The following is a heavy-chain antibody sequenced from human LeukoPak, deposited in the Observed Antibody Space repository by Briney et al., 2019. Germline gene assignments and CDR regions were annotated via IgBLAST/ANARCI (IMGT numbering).Heavy chain of an antibody. Sequence: GGSLRLSCAASGFTFSNYEMNWVRQAPGKGLEWVSYISSSGSTIYYADPVKGRFTISRDNAKNSLYLQLNSLRAEDTAVYYCARDRYDSSGIFDYWGQGTLVTVSS. CDR3: ARDRYDSSGIFDY. V-gene: IGHV3-48*03. J-gene: IGHJ4*02. CDR1: GFTFSNYE. D-gene: IGHD3-22*01. CDR2: ISSSGSTI.